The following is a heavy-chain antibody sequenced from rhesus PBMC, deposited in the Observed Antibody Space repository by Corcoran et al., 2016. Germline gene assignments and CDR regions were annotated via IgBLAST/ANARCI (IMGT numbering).Heavy chain of an antibody. D-gene: IGHD6-19*01. CDR2: ISGNRVST. J-gene: IGHJ4*01. Sequence: QVQLQESGPGLVKPSETLSLTCAVSGGSISSYWWTWIRQSPGKGREWIGEISGNRVSTNSTPSLKSRVTISKDASKNQFALKLNSVAAADTAVYYCDAEFVFWGQGVLVTVSS. CDR1: GGSISSYW. CDR3: DAEFVF. V-gene: IGHV4-80*01.